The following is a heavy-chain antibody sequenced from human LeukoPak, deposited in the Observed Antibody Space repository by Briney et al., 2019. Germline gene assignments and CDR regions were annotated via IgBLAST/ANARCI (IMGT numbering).Heavy chain of an antibody. V-gene: IGHV3-30*14. D-gene: IGHD4-17*01. CDR1: GFTVSSNY. CDR3: IVFGDSNH. CDR2: ISFDGNNN. Sequence: GGSLRLSCAASGFTVSSNYMSWVRQAPGKGLEWVAVISFDGNNNYYADSVKGRFTISRDTSKNTLYLQINSLRVEDTAVYYCIVFGDSNHWGQGTLVTVSS. J-gene: IGHJ5*02.